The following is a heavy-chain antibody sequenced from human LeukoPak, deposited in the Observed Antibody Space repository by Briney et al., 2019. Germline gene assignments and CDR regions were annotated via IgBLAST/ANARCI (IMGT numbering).Heavy chain of an antibody. CDR3: ARQPLLGSYWFFDL. D-gene: IGHD3-10*01. CDR2: ISTSGSA. V-gene: IGHV4-4*09. CDR1: GASIRSYY. Sequence: PSETLSLTCSVSGASIRSYYRSWVRQPPGEELEWIGDISTSGSAKHSPSLKGRVSLSMDTSKNHFSLTLSSVTAADTAVYYCARQPLLGSYWFFDLWGRGTLVTVSS. J-gene: IGHJ2*01.